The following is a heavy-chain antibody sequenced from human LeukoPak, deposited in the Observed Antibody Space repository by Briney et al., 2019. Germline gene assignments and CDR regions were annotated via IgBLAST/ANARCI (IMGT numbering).Heavy chain of an antibody. J-gene: IGHJ5*02. D-gene: IGHD6-13*01. CDR3: ARVEFGSSWYGNWFDP. CDR1: GYTFTGYY. Sequence: ASVKVSCKASGYTFTGYYMHWVRQAPGQGLEWMGWINPNSGGTNYAQKFQGRVTMTRDTSISTAYMELSRLRSDDTAVYYCARVEFGSSWYGNWFDPWGQGTLVTVSS. V-gene: IGHV1-2*02. CDR2: INPNSGGT.